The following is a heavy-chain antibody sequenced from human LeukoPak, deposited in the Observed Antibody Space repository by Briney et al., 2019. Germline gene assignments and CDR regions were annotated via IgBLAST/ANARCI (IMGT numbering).Heavy chain of an antibody. Sequence: SETLSLTCAVYGGSFSGYYWSWIRQPPGKGLEWIGEINHSGSTNYNPSLKSRVTISVDTSKNQFSLKLSSVTAADTAVYYCARGRLRGYYDSSGYNYWGQGTLVTVSS. V-gene: IGHV4-34*01. CDR1: GGSFSGYY. J-gene: IGHJ4*02. CDR3: ARGRLRGYYDSSGYNY. D-gene: IGHD3-22*01. CDR2: INHSGST.